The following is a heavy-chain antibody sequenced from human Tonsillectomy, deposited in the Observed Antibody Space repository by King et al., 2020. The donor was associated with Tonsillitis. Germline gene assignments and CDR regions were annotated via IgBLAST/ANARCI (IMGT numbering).Heavy chain of an antibody. D-gene: IGHD3-10*01. V-gene: IGHV3-23*04. J-gene: IGHJ3*02. CDR1: GFTFSSYA. Sequence: VQLVESGGGLVQPGGSLRLSCAASGFTFSSYAMSWVRQAPGKGLEWVSAISGSGGSTYYADSVKGRFIISRDNSKNTLYLQLHSLRAEDTAVYYCAIDKGRIIRVGELLKPYEGINAFDIWGQGTMVTVSS. CDR3: AIDKGRIIRVGELLKPYEGINAFDI. CDR2: ISGSGGST.